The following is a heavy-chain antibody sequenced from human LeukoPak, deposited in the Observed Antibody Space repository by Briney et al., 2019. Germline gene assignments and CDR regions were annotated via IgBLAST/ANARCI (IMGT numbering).Heavy chain of an antibody. V-gene: IGHV5-51*01. Sequence: GESLKISCKGSGYSFSSYWIGWVRQMPGKGLEWMGNIYPGDSDTTYSPSFQGQVTISADKSISTAYLQWSSLKASDTAIYYCATTSGSYNRFDSWGQGTLVTVSS. CDR3: ATTSGSYNRFDS. CDR2: IYPGDSDT. CDR1: GYSFSSYW. D-gene: IGHD3-10*01. J-gene: IGHJ5*01.